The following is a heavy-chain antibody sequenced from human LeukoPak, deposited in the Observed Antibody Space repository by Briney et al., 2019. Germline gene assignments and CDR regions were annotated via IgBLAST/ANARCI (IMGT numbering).Heavy chain of an antibody. V-gene: IGHV1-69*02. Sequence: GASVKVSCKASGGTFSSYTISWVRQAPGQGLEWMGMIIPILGIANYAQKFQGRVTITADKSTSTAYMELSSLRSEDTAVYYCASAGIAANYYYYYYGMDVWGQGTTVTVSS. CDR1: GGTFSSYT. J-gene: IGHJ6*02. CDR3: ASAGIAANYYYYYYGMDV. D-gene: IGHD6-13*01. CDR2: IIPILGIA.